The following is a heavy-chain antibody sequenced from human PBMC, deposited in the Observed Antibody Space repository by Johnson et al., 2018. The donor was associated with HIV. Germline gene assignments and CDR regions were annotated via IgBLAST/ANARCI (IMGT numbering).Heavy chain of an antibody. D-gene: IGHD3-16*02. J-gene: IGHJ3*02. CDR2: IKQDGSDR. V-gene: IGHV3-7*01. CDR1: GFTFNSQW. Sequence: EVQLVESGGGVVRPGRSLRLSCAASGFTFNSQWMTWVRQAPGKGLEWVANIKQDGSDRYYVNSVKGRFTISRDNAKNSLYLQMNSLRAEDTAVYYCEKEFMITFGGVIEYDAFDIWGQGTMVTVSS. CDR3: EKEFMITFGGVIEYDAFDI.